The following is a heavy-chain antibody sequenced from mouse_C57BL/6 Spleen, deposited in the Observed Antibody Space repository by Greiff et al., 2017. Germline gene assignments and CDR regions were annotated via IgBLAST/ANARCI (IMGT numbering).Heavy chain of an antibody. CDR2: IWTGGGT. CDR3: ASYDYDGPWFAY. J-gene: IGHJ3*01. V-gene: IGHV2-9-1*01. Sequence: VQRVESGPGLVAPSQSLSITCTVSGFSLTSYAISWVRQPPGKGLEWLGVIWTGGGTNYNSALKSRLSISKDNSKSQVFLKMNSLQTDDTARYYCASYDYDGPWFAYWGQGTLVTVSA. D-gene: IGHD2-4*01. CDR1: GFSLTSYA.